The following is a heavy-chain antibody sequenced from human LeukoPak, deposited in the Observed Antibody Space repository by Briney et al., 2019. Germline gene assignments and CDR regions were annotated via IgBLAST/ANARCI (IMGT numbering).Heavy chain of an antibody. CDR2: IYYSGST. CDR1: GGSINNYY. D-gene: IGHD3-10*01. J-gene: IGHJ4*02. V-gene: IGHV4-59*01. Sequence: SETLSLTCTVSGGSINNYYWSWVRQPPGKGLEWIGYIYYSGSTNFNPSLKSRVTISVDTSKNQFSLKLSSVTAADTAVYYCAREYYYGSGSYYDYWGQGTLVTVSS. CDR3: AREYYYGSGSYYDY.